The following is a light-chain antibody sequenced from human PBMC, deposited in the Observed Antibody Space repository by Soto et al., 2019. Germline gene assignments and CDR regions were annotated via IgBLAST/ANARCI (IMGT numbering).Light chain of an antibody. CDR1: SSDIGAYDY. V-gene: IGLV2-14*03. J-gene: IGLJ2*01. CDR2: NVS. CDR3: SSFTGSTTLRV. Sequence: QSVLTQPASVSGSPGQSITISCTGTSSDIGAYDYVSWYQQHPGKAPKLIIYNVSNRPSGVSNRFSASKSANTASLTISGLQAEDEADYYCSSFTGSTTLRVFGGGTKLTVL.